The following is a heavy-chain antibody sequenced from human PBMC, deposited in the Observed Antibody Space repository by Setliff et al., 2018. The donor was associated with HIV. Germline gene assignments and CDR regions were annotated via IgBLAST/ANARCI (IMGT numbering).Heavy chain of an antibody. CDR1: GYNFNNYW. J-gene: IGHJ4*02. D-gene: IGHD2-21*02. V-gene: IGHV5-51*01. CDR2: IFPGDSGT. Sequence: GESLKISCQASGYNFNNYWIGWVRQMPGKGLEWMGVIFPGDSGTRYSPSFQGQVTISADRSITTAYLRWTSLKVSDTAMYYCIRRRRAPGTADLESYWGQGTLVTVSS. CDR3: IRRRRAPGTADLESY.